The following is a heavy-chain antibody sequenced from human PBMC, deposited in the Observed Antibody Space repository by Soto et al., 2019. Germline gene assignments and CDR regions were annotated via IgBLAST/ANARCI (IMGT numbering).Heavy chain of an antibody. CDR2: VYPTDSNT. CDR1: GYIFSIYW. J-gene: IGHJ6*02. CDR3: VRQRXVKLYSPPNHHYSEMDV. D-gene: IGHD2-21*01. Sequence: PGESLKISCEGSGYIFSIYWVGWVRQMPGKGLEWMGVVYPTDSNTRYSPSFQGQVTISADKSTSTAYLRWSSLKASDTAVYYCVRQRXVKLYSPPNHHYSEMDVWGQGTTVTVSS. V-gene: IGHV5-51*01.